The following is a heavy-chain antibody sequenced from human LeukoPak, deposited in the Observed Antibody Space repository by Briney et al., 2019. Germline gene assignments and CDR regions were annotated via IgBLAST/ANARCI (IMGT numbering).Heavy chain of an antibody. J-gene: IGHJ4*02. D-gene: IGHD6-13*01. CDR3: ARLSSRGYSSSWYRSHYFDY. Sequence: PSETLSLICAVYGGSFSGYYGSWIRQPPGEGLEWIVEMNHSASTNYNRYLKSRVPISVGTSKYQFPLKLTPVPAVATAVHHCARLSSRGYSSSWYRSHYFDYWGQGPTVTVS. CDR2: MNHSAST. V-gene: IGHV4-34*01. CDR1: GGSFSGYY.